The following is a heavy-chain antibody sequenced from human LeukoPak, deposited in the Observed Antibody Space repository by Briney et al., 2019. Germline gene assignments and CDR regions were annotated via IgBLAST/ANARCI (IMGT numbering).Heavy chain of an antibody. V-gene: IGHV4-61*02. Sequence: PSETLSLTCTVSGGSISSGSYYWSWIRQPAGKGLEWIGRIYTSGSTNYNPSLKSRVTISLDTSKNQFSLRLISVTAADTAVYYCARGGRGPYYYGMDVWGQGTTVTVSS. CDR1: GGSISSGSYY. J-gene: IGHJ6*02. D-gene: IGHD3-10*01. CDR2: IYTSGST. CDR3: ARGGRGPYYYGMDV.